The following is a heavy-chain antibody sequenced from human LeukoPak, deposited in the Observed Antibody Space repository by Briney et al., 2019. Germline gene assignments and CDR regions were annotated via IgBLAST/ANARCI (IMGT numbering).Heavy chain of an antibody. Sequence: SETLSLTCTVSGGSISSSSHYWGWIRQPPGKGLEWIGSIYYSGSTYYNPSLKSRVTISVDTSKNQFSLKLSSVTAADTAVYYCARDLGIAAANPNSPFDYWGQGTLVTVSS. V-gene: IGHV4-39*07. J-gene: IGHJ4*02. CDR1: GGSISSSSHY. D-gene: IGHD6-13*01. CDR2: IYYSGST. CDR3: ARDLGIAAANPNSPFDY.